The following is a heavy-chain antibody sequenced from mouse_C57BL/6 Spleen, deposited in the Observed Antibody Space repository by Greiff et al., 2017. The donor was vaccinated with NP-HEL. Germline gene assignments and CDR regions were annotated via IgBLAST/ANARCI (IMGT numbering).Heavy chain of an antibody. J-gene: IGHJ2*01. CDR1: GYTFTSYW. CDR3: ASSYYYGSRSFDY. CDR2: IHPNSGST. D-gene: IGHD1-1*01. Sequence: QVQLQQPGAELVKPGASVKLSCKASGYTFTSYWMHWVKQRPGQGLEWIGMIHPNSGSTNYNEKFKSKATLTVDKSSSTAYMQLSSLTSEDSAVYYCASSYYYGSRSFDYWGQGTTLTVSS. V-gene: IGHV1-64*01.